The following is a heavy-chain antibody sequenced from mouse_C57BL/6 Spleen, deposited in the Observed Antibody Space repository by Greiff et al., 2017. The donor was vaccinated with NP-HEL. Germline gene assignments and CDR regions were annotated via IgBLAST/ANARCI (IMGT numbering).Heavy chain of an antibody. D-gene: IGHD2-4*01. CDR2: IYPGDGDT. J-gene: IGHJ4*01. V-gene: IGHV1-82*01. Sequence: VQLQQSGPELVKPGASVKISCKASGYAFSSSWMNWVKQRPGKGLEWIGRIYPGDGDTNYNGKFKGKATLTADKSSSTAYMQLSSLTSEDSAVYFCAGYYDPYAMDYWGQGTSVTVSS. CDR3: AGYYDPYAMDY. CDR1: GYAFSSSW.